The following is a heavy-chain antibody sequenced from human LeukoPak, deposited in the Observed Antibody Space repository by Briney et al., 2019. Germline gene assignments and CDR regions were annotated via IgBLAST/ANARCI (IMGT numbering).Heavy chain of an antibody. D-gene: IGHD2-15*01. J-gene: IGHJ4*02. CDR1: GYTFTDYY. Sequence: GASVKVSCKASGYTFTDYYMHWVRQAPGQGLEWMGWLNPKSGATNFAQKFQGRVTMTRDMSITTAYMELSRLRSDDTAVYYCARDLGFCSGGSCGSMTTVTSYDYWGQGTLVTVSS. CDR2: LNPKSGAT. CDR3: ARDLGFCSGGSCGSMTTVTSYDY. V-gene: IGHV1-2*02.